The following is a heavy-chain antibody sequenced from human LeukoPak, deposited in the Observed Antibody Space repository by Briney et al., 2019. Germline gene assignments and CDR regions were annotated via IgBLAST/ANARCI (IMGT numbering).Heavy chain of an antibody. Sequence: PGGSLRLSCAASGFTFSSYAMSWVRQAPGKGLEWVSAISGSGDSTYYADSVKGRFTISRDNSKNTLYLQMNSLRAEDTAVYYCAKDGVGYYGSGSYTNWGQGTLVTVSS. D-gene: IGHD3-10*01. CDR1: GFTFSSYA. J-gene: IGHJ4*02. V-gene: IGHV3-23*01. CDR3: AKDGVGYYGSGSYTN. CDR2: ISGSGDST.